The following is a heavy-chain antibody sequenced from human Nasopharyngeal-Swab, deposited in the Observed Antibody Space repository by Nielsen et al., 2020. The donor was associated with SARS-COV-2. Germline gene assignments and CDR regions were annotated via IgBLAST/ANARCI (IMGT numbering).Heavy chain of an antibody. D-gene: IGHD6-13*01. Sequence: SVKASCKASGGTFSSYAISWVRQAPGQGLEWMGGIIPIFGTANYAQKFQGRVTITADESTSTAYMELSSLRSEDTAVYYCARADPIAAAGTPFDYWGRGTLVTVSS. J-gene: IGHJ4*02. CDR3: ARADPIAAAGTPFDY. CDR1: GGTFSSYA. CDR2: IIPIFGTA. V-gene: IGHV1-69*13.